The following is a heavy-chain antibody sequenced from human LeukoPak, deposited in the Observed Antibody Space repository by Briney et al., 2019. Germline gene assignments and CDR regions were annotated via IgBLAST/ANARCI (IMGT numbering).Heavy chain of an antibody. Sequence: PEASVKVSCKASGYTFTNYGITWVRQAPGQGLEWMGWISAHDGTRNYALKHEDRVTMTTDTSTSTAYMELRGLRSDDTAVYYCARRSTLYSSGRFYFDYWGQGTLVTVSS. D-gene: IGHD6-19*01. CDR2: ISAHDGTR. CDR1: GYTFTNYG. J-gene: IGHJ4*02. V-gene: IGHV1-18*01. CDR3: ARRSTLYSSGRFYFDY.